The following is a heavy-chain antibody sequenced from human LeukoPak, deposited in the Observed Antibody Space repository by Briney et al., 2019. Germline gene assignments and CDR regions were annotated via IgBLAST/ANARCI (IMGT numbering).Heavy chain of an antibody. CDR2: IYHSGST. V-gene: IGHV4-38-2*02. Sequence: KPSETLSLTCTVSGYSISSGYYWGWSRQPPGKGLEWIGSIYHSGSTYYNPSLKIRITIAVDTSKNQFFMKLSSVPAADTAVYYCARLRFRRGYYDSSGYTFDYWGQGTLVTVSS. CDR3: ARLRFRRGYYDSSGYTFDY. CDR1: GYSISSGYY. D-gene: IGHD3-22*01. J-gene: IGHJ4*02.